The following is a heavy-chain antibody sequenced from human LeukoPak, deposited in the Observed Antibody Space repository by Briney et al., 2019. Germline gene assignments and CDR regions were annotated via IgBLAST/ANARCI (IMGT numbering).Heavy chain of an antibody. D-gene: IGHD3-10*01. J-gene: IGHJ4*02. Sequence: ASVKVSCKASGYTVTSYDINWVRQATGQGLEWMGWMNPNSGNTGYAQKFQGRVTMTRNTSISTAYMELSSLRSEDTAVYYCARAFFTGSGSYYDFDYWGQGTLVTVSS. CDR1: GYTVTSYD. CDR3: ARAFFTGSGSYYDFDY. CDR2: MNPNSGNT. V-gene: IGHV1-8*01.